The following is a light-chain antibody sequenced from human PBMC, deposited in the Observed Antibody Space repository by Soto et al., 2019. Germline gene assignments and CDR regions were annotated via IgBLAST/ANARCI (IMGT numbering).Light chain of an antibody. J-gene: IGKJ1*01. CDR1: QNVNNNY. Sequence: TVSCRSSQNVNNNYLVWYQQRPGQAPGLLIHGASSRAAGVPDRFTGNGSGTDFTLTINRLEPEDFAVYYCQQYGSSPWRFGQGTKVDIK. V-gene: IGKV3-20*01. CDR2: GAS. CDR3: QQYGSSPWR.